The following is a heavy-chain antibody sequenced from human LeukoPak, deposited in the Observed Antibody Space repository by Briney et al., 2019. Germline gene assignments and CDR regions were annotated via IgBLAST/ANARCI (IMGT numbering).Heavy chain of an antibody. CDR2: IYYSGST. V-gene: IGHV4-39*01. CDR3: ARLTRGITIFGVVGNH. J-gene: IGHJ5*02. D-gene: IGHD3-3*01. Sequence: SGTLSLTCTVSGGSISVSSYYWGWIRQPPGKGLEWIGSIYYSGSTYYNPSLKSRLTISVDTSKNQFSLKLSSVTAADTAIYYCARLTRGITIFGVVGNHWGQGTLVTVSS. CDR1: GGSISVSSYY.